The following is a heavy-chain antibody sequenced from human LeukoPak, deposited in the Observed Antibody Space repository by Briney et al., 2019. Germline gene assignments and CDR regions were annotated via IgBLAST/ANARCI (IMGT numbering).Heavy chain of an antibody. CDR1: GGFLSSYY. CDR3: ASTSIAAAGPYRAEYFQH. V-gene: IGHV4-59*01. CDR2: IYYSGST. J-gene: IGHJ1*01. Sequence: PSETLSLTCTVSGGFLSSYYWRWIRQPPGKALGWSGYIYYSGSTNYNPSLKSRVTISVDTSKNQFSLKLSCVTAADTAVYYCASTSIAAAGPYRAEYFQHWGQGTLVTVSS. D-gene: IGHD6-13*01.